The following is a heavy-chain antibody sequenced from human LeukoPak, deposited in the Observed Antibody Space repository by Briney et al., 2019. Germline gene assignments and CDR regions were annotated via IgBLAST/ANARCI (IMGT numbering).Heavy chain of an antibody. J-gene: IGHJ3*02. Sequence: ASVKVSCKASGYTFTSYYMHWVRQAPGQGLEWMGIINPSGGSTIYAQKFQGRVTMTRDMSTSTVYMELSRLRSDDTAVYYCAREGSGSYHDAFDIWGQGTMVTVSS. D-gene: IGHD1-26*01. CDR2: INPSGGST. V-gene: IGHV1-46*01. CDR1: GYTFTSYY. CDR3: AREGSGSYHDAFDI.